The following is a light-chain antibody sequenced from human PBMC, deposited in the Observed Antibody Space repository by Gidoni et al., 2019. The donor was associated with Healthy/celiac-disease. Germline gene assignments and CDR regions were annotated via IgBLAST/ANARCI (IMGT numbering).Light chain of an antibody. J-gene: IGKJ4*01. Sequence: EIVFIQSPATLSLSPGERATLSCRASQSVSSYLAWYQQKPGQAPRLLIYDASNRATGIPSRFSGSGSGTDFTLTISSLEPEDFAVYYCQQRSNWPLTFGGGTKVEIK. CDR1: QSVSSY. CDR2: DAS. CDR3: QQRSNWPLT. V-gene: IGKV3-11*01.